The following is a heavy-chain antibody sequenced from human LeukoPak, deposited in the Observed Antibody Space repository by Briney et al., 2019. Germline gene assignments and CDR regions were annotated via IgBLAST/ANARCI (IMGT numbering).Heavy chain of an antibody. Sequence: GESLKISCKGSGYSFTSYWIGWVRQMPGKGLEWMGIIYPGDSDTRYSPSFQGQVTISADKSISTAYPQWSSLKASDTAMYYCARRKAYSSGWYYFDYWGRGTLVTVSS. CDR3: ARRKAYSSGWYYFDY. CDR1: GYSFTSYW. CDR2: IYPGDSDT. D-gene: IGHD6-19*01. J-gene: IGHJ4*02. V-gene: IGHV5-51*01.